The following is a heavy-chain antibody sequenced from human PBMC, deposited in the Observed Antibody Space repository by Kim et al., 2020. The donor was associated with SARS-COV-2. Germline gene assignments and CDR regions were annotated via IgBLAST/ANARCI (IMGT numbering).Heavy chain of an antibody. CDR1: SASFSENY. V-gene: IGHV4-59*03. CDR2: IHHTGTT. D-gene: IGHD3-22*01. J-gene: IGHJ4*02. Sequence: SETLSLTCSVASASFSENYWSWIRQPPGRGLEWIGYIHHTGTTNYNPSLKSRVAISVDSSKNQFSLNLKSMTTTDTAVYYCVSKRAGSSGFIDSWGQGTL. CDR3: VSKRAGSSGFIDS.